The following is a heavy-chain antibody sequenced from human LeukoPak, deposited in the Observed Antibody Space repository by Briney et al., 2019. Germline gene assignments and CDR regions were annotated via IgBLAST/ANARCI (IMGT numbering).Heavy chain of an antibody. Sequence: GGSLRLSRAASGFTLSSYCMHWVRHGPAKGLVCASRINSDGTSTRYADSVKGRFTISRDNAKTTMYLQMNSLRAEDTAVYYCARGSYSHYSMDVWGQGTTVTASS. CDR1: GFTLSSYC. V-gene: IGHV3-74*01. J-gene: IGHJ6*02. D-gene: IGHD1-26*01. CDR3: ARGSYSHYSMDV. CDR2: INSDGTST.